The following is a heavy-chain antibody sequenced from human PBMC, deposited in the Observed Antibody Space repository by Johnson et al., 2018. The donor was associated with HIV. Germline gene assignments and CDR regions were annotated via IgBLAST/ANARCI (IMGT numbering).Heavy chain of an antibody. V-gene: IGHV3-30-3*01. CDR2: ISYDGSNK. D-gene: IGHD3-9*01. CDR1: GFTFSSYA. CDR3: ARDSDISLGVAGAFDI. J-gene: IGHJ3*02. Sequence: QVQLVESGGGVVQPGRSLRLSCAASGFTFSSYAMHWVRQAPGKGLEWVAVISYDGSNKYYADSVKGRFTISRDNSKNTLYLQMNSLRAEDTAVYYCARDSDISLGVAGAFDIWGQGTRVTVSS.